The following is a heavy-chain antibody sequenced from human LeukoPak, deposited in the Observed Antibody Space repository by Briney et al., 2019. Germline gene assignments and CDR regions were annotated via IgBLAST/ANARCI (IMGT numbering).Heavy chain of an antibody. Sequence: GGSLRLSCAASGFTFSSYEMNWVRQAPGKGLEWVSYISSSGSTIYYADSVKGRFTISRDNAKNSLYLQMNSLRAEDTAVYYCARVPERYYYYYMDVWGKGTTVTISS. CDR1: GFTFSSYE. CDR2: ISSSGSTI. J-gene: IGHJ6*03. CDR3: ARVPERYYYYYMDV. V-gene: IGHV3-48*03.